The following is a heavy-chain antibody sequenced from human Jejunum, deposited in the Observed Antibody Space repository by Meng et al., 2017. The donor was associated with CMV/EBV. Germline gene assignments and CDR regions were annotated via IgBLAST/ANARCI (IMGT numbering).Heavy chain of an antibody. CDR1: SMNSYS. CDR2: IFYRGST. J-gene: IGHJ4*02. Sequence: SMNSYSGRWMRQTSGKGLEWIGYIFYRGSTDYNPNYNPSLQSRVTMSVDTSKYQFSLRLTSVTAADTAVYYCARDRDVNYGLFDYWGQGTLVTVSS. CDR3: ARDRDVNYGLFDY. D-gene: IGHD4-11*01. V-gene: IGHV4-59*01.